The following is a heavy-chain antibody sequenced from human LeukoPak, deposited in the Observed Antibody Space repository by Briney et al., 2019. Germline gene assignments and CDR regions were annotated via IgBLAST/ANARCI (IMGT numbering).Heavy chain of an antibody. CDR1: GGSISSSSYY. D-gene: IGHD6-6*01. CDR2: IYYSGST. J-gene: IGHJ3*02. CDR3: ARHREQLVPDAFDI. V-gene: IGHV4-39*01. Sequence: SETLSLTCTVSGGSISSSSYYWGWIRQPPGKGLEWIGSIYYSGSTYYNPSLKSRVTISVDTSKNQFSLKLSSVTAADTAVYYCARHREQLVPDAFDIWGQGTMVTVSS.